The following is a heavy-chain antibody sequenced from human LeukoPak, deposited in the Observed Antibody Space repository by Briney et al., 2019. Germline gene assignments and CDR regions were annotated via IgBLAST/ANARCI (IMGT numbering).Heavy chain of an antibody. D-gene: IGHD6-6*01. J-gene: IGHJ4*02. CDR3: ARVGSITARKNYFDY. V-gene: IGHV1-2*02. CDR2: INPNSGGT. CDR1: GYTFTSYG. Sequence: ASVKVSCKAPGYTFTSYGISWVRQAPGQGLEWMGWINPNSGGTNSAQKFQGRVTMTRDSSISTAYMEISRLTSDDTAVYHCARVGSITARKNYFDYWGQGTLVTVSS.